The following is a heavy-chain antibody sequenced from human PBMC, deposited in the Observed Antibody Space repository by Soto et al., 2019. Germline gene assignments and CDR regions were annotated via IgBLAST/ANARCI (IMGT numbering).Heavy chain of an antibody. J-gene: IGHJ3*02. Sequence: SETLSLTCTVSGGSISSGGYYWSWIRQHPGKGLEWIGYIYYSGSTYYNPSLKSRVTISVDTSKNQFSLKLSSVTAADTAVYYCARAPDIVVVPAADDDAFDIWGQGTMVTVSS. D-gene: IGHD2-2*01. CDR1: GGSISSGGYY. CDR2: IYYSGST. CDR3: ARAPDIVVVPAADDDAFDI. V-gene: IGHV4-31*03.